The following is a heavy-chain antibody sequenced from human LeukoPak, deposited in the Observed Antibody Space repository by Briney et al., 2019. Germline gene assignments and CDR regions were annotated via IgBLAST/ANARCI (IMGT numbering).Heavy chain of an antibody. J-gene: IGHJ6*03. V-gene: IGHV3-74*01. CDR3: ARSEYSSTWYGDYYYYYMDV. CDR2: INSDGSST. CDR1: GFTFSTFW. D-gene: IGHD6-13*01. Sequence: GGSLRPSCAASGFTFSTFWMHWVRQAPGKGLVWVSRINSDGSSTVFADSVKGRFTISRDNAKNTLYLQMNSLRADDTAVYYCARSEYSSTWYGDYYYYYMDVWGKGTTVTVSS.